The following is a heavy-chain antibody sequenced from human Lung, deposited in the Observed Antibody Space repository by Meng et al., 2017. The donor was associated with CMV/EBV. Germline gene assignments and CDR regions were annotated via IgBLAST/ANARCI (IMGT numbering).Heavy chain of an antibody. D-gene: IGHD3-9*01. J-gene: IGHJ4*02. CDR2: ISAYNANT. V-gene: IGHV1-18*04. CDR3: ARVWNYDILTGYYTHYFDY. CDR1: GYTFASFG. Sequence: HVPLVECGAEWKKPGASVKVSCKASGYTFASFGVNWVRQAPGQGLEWMGWISAYNANTNYAQNLQGRVTMTTDTSTSTVYMEVRSLRSDDTAVYYCARVWNYDILTGYYTHYFDYWGQGTLVTVSS.